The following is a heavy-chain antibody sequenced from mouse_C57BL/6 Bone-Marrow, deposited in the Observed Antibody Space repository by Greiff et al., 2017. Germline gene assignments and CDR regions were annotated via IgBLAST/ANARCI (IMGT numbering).Heavy chain of an antibody. Sequence: KASGYTFTSYGISWVKQRTGQGLEWIGEIYPRSGNTYYNEKFKGKATPTADKSSSTAYMELRSLTSEDSAVYFCAIPRLYGSSFDVWGTGTTVTVSS. CDR1: GYTFTSYG. CDR2: IYPRSGNT. CDR3: AIPRLYGSSFDV. V-gene: IGHV1-81*01. D-gene: IGHD1-1*01. J-gene: IGHJ1*03.